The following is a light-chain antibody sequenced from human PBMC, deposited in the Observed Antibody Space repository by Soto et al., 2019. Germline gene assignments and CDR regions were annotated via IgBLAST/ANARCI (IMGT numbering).Light chain of an antibody. V-gene: IGKV1-12*01. CDR2: AAS. J-gene: IGKJ4*01. CDR3: QQANSFPRT. Sequence: DIQMTQSPSFVSASVGDRVTITCRPSQAVSTWLAWYQQKPGDAPKLLIYAASTLQSGVPSRFSGSGSGTDFTLNIRSLQPEDFATYYCQQANSFPRTFGGGTKVDIK. CDR1: QAVSTW.